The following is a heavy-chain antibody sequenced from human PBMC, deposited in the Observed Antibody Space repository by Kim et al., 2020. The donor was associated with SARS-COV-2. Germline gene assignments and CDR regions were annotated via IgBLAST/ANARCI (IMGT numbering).Heavy chain of an antibody. D-gene: IGHD2-15*01. J-gene: IGHJ4*02. CDR3: ARGEGRLLSENFQRII. V-gene: IGHV1-8*01. CDR1: GYTFTSYD. Sequence: ASVKVSCKASGYTFTSYDINWVRQATGQGLEWMGWMNPNSGNTGYAQKFQGRVTMTRNTSISTAYMELSSLRSEDTAVYYCARGEGRLLSENFQRIIWGQGTLVTVSS. CDR2: MNPNSGNT.